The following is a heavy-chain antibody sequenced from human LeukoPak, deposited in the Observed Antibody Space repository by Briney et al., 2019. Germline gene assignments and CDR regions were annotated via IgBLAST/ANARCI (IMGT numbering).Heavy chain of an antibody. D-gene: IGHD6-13*01. J-gene: IGHJ4*02. CDR3: AKASHVLDRNSWYLTFDY. CDR1: GYTFTSYG. V-gene: IGHV1-18*01. CDR2: ISTYNGNT. Sequence: ASVKVSCKASGYTFTSYGISWVRQAPGQGLEWMGWISTYNGNTNYAQKLQGRVTMTTDTSTSTAYMELRSLRSDDTAVYYCAKASHVLDRNSWYLTFDYWGQGTLVTVSS.